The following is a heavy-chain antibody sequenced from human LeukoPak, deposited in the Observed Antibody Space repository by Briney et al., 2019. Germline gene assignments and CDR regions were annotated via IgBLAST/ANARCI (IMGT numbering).Heavy chain of an antibody. D-gene: IGHD3-22*01. V-gene: IGHV4-38-2*02. CDR2: IYHSGST. J-gene: IGHJ4*02. Sequence: SETLSLTCTVSGYSISSGFYWGWIRQPPGKGLEWIGSIYHSGSTYFNPSLKSRVTISVDTSNNQFSLKLSSVTAADAAVYYCARAERYSSGYYRDYWGQGTLVTVSS. CDR1: GYSISSGFY. CDR3: ARAERYSSGYYRDY.